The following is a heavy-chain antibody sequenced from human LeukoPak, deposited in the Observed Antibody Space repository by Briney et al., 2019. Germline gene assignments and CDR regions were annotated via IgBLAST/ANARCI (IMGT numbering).Heavy chain of an antibody. CDR2: IYYSGST. D-gene: IGHD2-2*01. CDR3: ARHKPGYCSSTSCLDAFDI. CDR1: GGSISSSSYY. V-gene: IGHV4-39*01. J-gene: IGHJ3*02. Sequence: PSETLSLTCTVSGGSISSSSYYWGWIRQPPGKGLEWIGSIYYSGSTYYNPSPKSRVTISVDTSKNQFSLKLSSVTAADTAVYCCARHKPGYCSSTSCLDAFDIWGQGTMVTVSS.